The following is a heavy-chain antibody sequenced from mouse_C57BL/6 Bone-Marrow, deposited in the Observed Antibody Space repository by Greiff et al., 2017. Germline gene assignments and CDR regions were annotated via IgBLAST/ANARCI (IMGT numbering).Heavy chain of an antibody. CDR3: AALYYDDAWFAG. D-gene: IGHD2-4*01. J-gene: IGHJ3*01. CDR2: IGPSGSYT. V-gene: IGHV1-59*01. Sequence: QVQLQQPGAELVRPGTSVKLSCKASGYTFTSYWMHWVKQRPGQGLEWIGVIGPSGSYTNYNQKFKGKATLTVDTSSSTAYMQLSSLTSEDSAVYYCAALYYDDAWFAGWGKGTLVTVSA. CDR1: GYTFTSYW.